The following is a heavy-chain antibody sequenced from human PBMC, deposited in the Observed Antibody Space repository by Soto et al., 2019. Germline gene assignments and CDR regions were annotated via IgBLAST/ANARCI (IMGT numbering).Heavy chain of an antibody. Sequence: ASVKVSFKASGGTFSSYAISWVRQAPGQGLEWMGGIIPIFGTANYAQKFQGRVTITADESTSTAYMELSSLRSEDTAVYYCARVPIQRGWHYYYYYGMDVWGQGTTVTVSS. D-gene: IGHD6-19*01. CDR1: GGTFSSYA. CDR3: ARVPIQRGWHYYYYYGMDV. V-gene: IGHV1-69*13. CDR2: IIPIFGTA. J-gene: IGHJ6*02.